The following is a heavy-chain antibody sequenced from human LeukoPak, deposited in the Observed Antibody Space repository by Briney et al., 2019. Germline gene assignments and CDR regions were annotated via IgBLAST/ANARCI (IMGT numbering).Heavy chain of an antibody. CDR1: GYSFTSYW. CDR2: IYPGDYDT. Sequence: GESLKISCKGSGYSFTSYWIGWVRQMPEKGLEWMGIIYPGDYDTRYSQSLQGKVTISADKSISTAYLQWSSLKASDTAMYYCARRHSSSSGDYWGQGTLVTVSS. J-gene: IGHJ4*02. V-gene: IGHV5-51*01. D-gene: IGHD6-13*01. CDR3: ARRHSSSSGDY.